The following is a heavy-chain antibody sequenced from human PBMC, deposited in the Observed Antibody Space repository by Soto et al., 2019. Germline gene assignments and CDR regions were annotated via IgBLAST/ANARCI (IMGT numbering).Heavy chain of an antibody. CDR1: GGSINSSDHF. Sequence: PSETLSLTCSLSGGSINSSDHFWGWIRQTPGKGLEWIGSVYYTETTYYNPSLKSPATISVETSRNTFSLKVNSVTAADTGIYYCARQRVLSTNMFITSFDPWGQGTLVTVSS. D-gene: IGHD3-10*02. CDR2: VYYTETT. V-gene: IGHV4-39*01. CDR3: ARQRVLSTNMFITSFDP. J-gene: IGHJ5*02.